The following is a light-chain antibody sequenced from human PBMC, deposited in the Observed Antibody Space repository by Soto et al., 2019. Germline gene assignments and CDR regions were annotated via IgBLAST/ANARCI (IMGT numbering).Light chain of an antibody. V-gene: IGKV3-15*01. Sequence: EVVMRQSPATLSVSPGEGATLGFRASQGIGDTLAWYQHKPGQTPRLLIYDTSTRATGIPARFSGSGSGTEFTLTISSLQSEDFAVYYCQQYNYWPPKITFGQGTRLEIK. CDR1: QGIGDT. CDR3: QQYNYWPPKIT. CDR2: DTS. J-gene: IGKJ5*01.